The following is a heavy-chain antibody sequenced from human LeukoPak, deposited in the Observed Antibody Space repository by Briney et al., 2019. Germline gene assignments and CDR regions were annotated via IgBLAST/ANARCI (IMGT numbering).Heavy chain of an antibody. D-gene: IGHD3-3*01. CDR3: AKGHPGTIFGVVTDY. J-gene: IGHJ4*02. V-gene: IGHV3-23*01. CDR2: ISGSGGNA. CDR1: GFTFSSYA. Sequence: GGSLRLSCAASGFTFSSYAMSWVRQAPGKGLEWVSAISGSGGNAYYADSVKGRLTISRDNSKNTLYLQMNSLRAEDTAVYYCAKGHPGTIFGVVTDYWGQGTLVTVSS.